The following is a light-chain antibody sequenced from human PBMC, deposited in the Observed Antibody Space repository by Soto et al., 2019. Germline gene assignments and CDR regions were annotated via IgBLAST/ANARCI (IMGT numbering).Light chain of an antibody. CDR1: QGIKSH. CDR3: QRHDNYPLA. Sequence: DIQLTQSPSFLSASVGDRVTITCRASQGIKSHLAWYQQKPGKAPKLLIYAASTLQSGVPSRFSGGGSGTEFTLTISSLQPEDFANYYCQRHDNYPLAFGGGTKVEIK. J-gene: IGKJ4*01. CDR2: AAS. V-gene: IGKV1-9*01.